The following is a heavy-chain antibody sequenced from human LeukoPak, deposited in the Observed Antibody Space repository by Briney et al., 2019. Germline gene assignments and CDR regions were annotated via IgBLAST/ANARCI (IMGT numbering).Heavy chain of an antibody. CDR1: GGSFSGYY. V-gene: IGHV4-34*01. Sequence: PSETLSLTCAVYGGSFSGYYWSWIRQPPGKGLEWIGEINHSGSTNYNPSLKSRVTISVDTSKNQFSLRLNSVTAADTAIYYCVGLRFLQWTPTRIFDSWGQGTLVTVSS. CDR2: INHSGST. D-gene: IGHD3-3*01. CDR3: VGLRFLQWTPTRIFDS. J-gene: IGHJ4*02.